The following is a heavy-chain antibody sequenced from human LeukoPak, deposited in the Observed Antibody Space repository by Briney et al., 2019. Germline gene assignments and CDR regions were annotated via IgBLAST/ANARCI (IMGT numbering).Heavy chain of an antibody. V-gene: IGHV4-39*07. CDR1: GGSISSSIYY. D-gene: IGHD5-18*01. CDR2: VFYNGAT. Sequence: SETLSLTCIVSGGSISSSIYYWAWVRQPPGKGLEWIGTVFYNGATQYSPSLRSRVTISIDTSKNQFSLKLSSVTAADTAVYYCARRPAEAAMVPFDYWGQGTLVTVSS. J-gene: IGHJ4*02. CDR3: ARRPAEAAMVPFDY.